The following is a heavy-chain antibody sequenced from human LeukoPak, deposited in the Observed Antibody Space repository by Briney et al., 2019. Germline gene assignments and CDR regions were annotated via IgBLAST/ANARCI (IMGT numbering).Heavy chain of an antibody. V-gene: IGHV1-2*06. CDR3: ARVIAALFYYYGMDV. Sequence: ASVKVSCKASGYTFTGYYMHWVRQAPGQGLEWMGRINPNIGGTNYAQKFQGRVTMTRDTSISTAYMELSRLRSDDTAVYYCARVIAALFYYYGMDVWGQGTTVTVSS. J-gene: IGHJ6*02. CDR1: GYTFTGYY. D-gene: IGHD6-13*01. CDR2: INPNIGGT.